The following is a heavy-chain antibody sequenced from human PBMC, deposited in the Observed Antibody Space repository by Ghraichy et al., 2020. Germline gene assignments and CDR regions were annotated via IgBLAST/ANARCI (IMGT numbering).Heavy chain of an antibody. CDR2: IVVGSGNT. Sequence: SVKVSCKASGFTFTSSAVQWVRQARGQRLEWIGWIVVGSGNTNYAQKFQERVTITRDMSTSTAYMELSSLRSEDTAVYYCAALGGTPGELDYGMDVWGQGTTVTVSS. CDR1: GFTFTSSA. CDR3: AALGGTPGELDYGMDV. V-gene: IGHV1-58*01. J-gene: IGHJ6*02. D-gene: IGHD4-23*01.